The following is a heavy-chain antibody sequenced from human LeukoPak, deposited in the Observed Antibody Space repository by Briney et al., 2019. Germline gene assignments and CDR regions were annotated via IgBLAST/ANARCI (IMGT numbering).Heavy chain of an antibody. V-gene: IGHV1-58*02. Sequence: SVKVSCKASGFTFTSSAMQWVRQARGQRLEGIGWIVVGSGNRNYAQKFQERVSITRDMSTGTAYMELGSLRSEDTAVYFCAAGTSGRPEYFQHWGQGTLVTVSS. CDR2: IVVGSGNR. CDR3: AAGTSGRPEYFQH. J-gene: IGHJ1*01. CDR1: GFTFTSSA. D-gene: IGHD1-14*01.